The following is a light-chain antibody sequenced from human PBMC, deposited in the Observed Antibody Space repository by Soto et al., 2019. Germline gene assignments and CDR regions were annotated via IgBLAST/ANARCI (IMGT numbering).Light chain of an antibody. V-gene: IGLV2-14*01. J-gene: IGLJ2*01. CDR2: EVT. CDR1: SGDIGSYNR. Sequence: QSVLTQPASVSGSPGQSITISCTGTSGDIGSYNRVSWYQQHPGKAPKLIIYEVTDRPSGVSNRFSGSKSGNTASLTISGLQAEDEADYYCSSYTSKSSLIFGGGTKVTVL. CDR3: SSYTSKSSLI.